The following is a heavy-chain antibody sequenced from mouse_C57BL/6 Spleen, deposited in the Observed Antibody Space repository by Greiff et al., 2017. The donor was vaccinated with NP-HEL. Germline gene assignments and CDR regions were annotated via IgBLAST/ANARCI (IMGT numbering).Heavy chain of an antibody. J-gene: IGHJ2*01. CDR2: ISSGGSYT. D-gene: IGHD1-1*01. V-gene: IGHV5-6*02. Sequence: EVKLVESGGDLVKPGGSLQLSCAASGFTFSSYGMSWVRQTPDKRLEWVATISSGGSYTYYPDSVKGRFTISRDNAKNTLYLQMSSLKSEDTAMYYCARRSSWNYFDYWGQGTTLTVSS. CDR1: GFTFSSYG. CDR3: ARRSSWNYFDY.